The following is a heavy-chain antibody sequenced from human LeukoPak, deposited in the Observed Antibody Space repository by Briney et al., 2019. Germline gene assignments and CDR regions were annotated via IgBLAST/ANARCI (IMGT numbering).Heavy chain of an antibody. J-gene: IGHJ4*02. CDR2: ISYDGSNK. D-gene: IGHD3-9*01. CDR1: GFTFSSYA. CDR3: ARDPLTGSGY. Sequence: GGSLRLSCAASGFTFSSYAMHWVRQAPGKGLEWVAVISYDGSNKYYADSVKGRFTISRDNSKNTLYLQMNSVRAEDTAVYYCARDPLTGSGYWGQGTLVTVSS. V-gene: IGHV3-30*04.